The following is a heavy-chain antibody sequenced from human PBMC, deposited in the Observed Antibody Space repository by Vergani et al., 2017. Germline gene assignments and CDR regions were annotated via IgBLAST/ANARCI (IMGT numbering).Heavy chain of an antibody. V-gene: IGHV3-33*01. D-gene: IGHD3-9*01. CDR1: GFTFSSYG. J-gene: IGHJ4*02. Sequence: QVQLVESGGGVVQPGRSLRLSCAAPGFTFSSYGMHWVRQAPGKGLEWVAVIWYDGSNKYYSDSVKGRFTISRDNSKNTLYLQMNSLRAEDTAVYYCARGVLRYSRAPDYWGQGTLVTVSS. CDR2: IWYDGSNK. CDR3: ARGVLRYSRAPDY.